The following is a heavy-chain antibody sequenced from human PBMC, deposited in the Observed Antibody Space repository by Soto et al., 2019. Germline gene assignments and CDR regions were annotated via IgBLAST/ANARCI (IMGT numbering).Heavy chain of an antibody. CDR3: ARNTISAAGADYYGLDV. D-gene: IGHD6-13*01. Sequence: GGSLRLSCAGSGFTFSDYYMSWIRQAPGQGLEWVSYMSSSGVTVFYADSVKGRFTISRDNAKNSLYLQMYSLRAEDSAVYYCARNTISAAGADYYGLDVWGQGTTVTSP. J-gene: IGHJ6*02. V-gene: IGHV3-11*01. CDR1: GFTFSDYY. CDR2: MSSSGVTV.